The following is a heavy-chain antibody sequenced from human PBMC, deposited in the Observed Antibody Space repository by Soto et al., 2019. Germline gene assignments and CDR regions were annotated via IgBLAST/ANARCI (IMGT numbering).Heavy chain of an antibody. CDR2: ISSSSSTI. Sequence: PGGSLRLSCAASGFTFSSYSMNWVRQAPGKGLEWVSYISSSSSTIYYADSVKGRFTISRDNAKNSLYLQMNSLRDEDTAVYYCARDRQLWDFWSGYPPTYYYYGVDVWGQGTTVTVSS. D-gene: IGHD3-3*01. V-gene: IGHV3-48*02. CDR1: GFTFSSYS. CDR3: ARDRQLWDFWSGYPPTYYYYGVDV. J-gene: IGHJ6*02.